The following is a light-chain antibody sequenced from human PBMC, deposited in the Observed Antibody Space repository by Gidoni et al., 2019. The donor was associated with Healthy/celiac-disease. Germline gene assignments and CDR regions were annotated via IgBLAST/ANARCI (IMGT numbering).Light chain of an antibody. CDR2: DAS. Sequence: DIVLTQSPATLSLSPGERATLSCRASQSVSSYLAWYQQKPGQAPRLLIYDASNRATGIPARFSGSGSGTDFTLTISSLEPEDFAVYYCQQRSNSVYTFXQXTKLEIK. V-gene: IGKV3-11*01. CDR1: QSVSSY. CDR3: QQRSNSVYT. J-gene: IGKJ2*01.